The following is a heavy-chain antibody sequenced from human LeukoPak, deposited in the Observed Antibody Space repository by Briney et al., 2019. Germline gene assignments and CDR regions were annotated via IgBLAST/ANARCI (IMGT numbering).Heavy chain of an antibody. CDR3: ARGATAMAYAFDI. J-gene: IGHJ3*02. Sequence: ASVKVSCKASGYTFTGYYMHWVRQAPGQGLEWMGWINPNSGGTNYAQKFQGRVTMTRDTSISTAYMELSRLRSDDTAVYYCARGATAMAYAFDIWGQGTMVTVSS. V-gene: IGHV1-2*02. D-gene: IGHD5-18*01. CDR1: GYTFTGYY. CDR2: INPNSGGT.